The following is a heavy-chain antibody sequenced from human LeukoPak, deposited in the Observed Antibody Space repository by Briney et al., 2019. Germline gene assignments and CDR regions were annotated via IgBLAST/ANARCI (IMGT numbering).Heavy chain of an antibody. CDR2: IKKDGSDK. CDR3: ARHLSGVTGYTYGRGIDY. V-gene: IGHV3-7*01. D-gene: IGHD5-18*01. Sequence: GGSLRLSCAASGFTFSSYSMSWVRQAPGKGLEWVANIKKDGSDKYYVDSVKGRFTISRDNPKTSLYLQMNSLRAEDTAIYYCARHLSGVTGYTYGRGIDYWGQGTLVTVSS. J-gene: IGHJ4*02. CDR1: GFTFSSYS.